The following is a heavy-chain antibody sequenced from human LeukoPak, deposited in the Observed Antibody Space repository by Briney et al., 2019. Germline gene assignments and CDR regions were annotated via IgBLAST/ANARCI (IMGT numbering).Heavy chain of an antibody. J-gene: IGHJ5*02. Sequence: PGGSLRLSCAASEFTFSSYSMSWVRQAPGQGLEWVSYISSTASSIYYADSVKGRVTISRDNAKNSLYLQMNSLRAEDTAVYYCARDVTYHGGGWFYPWGQGTLVTVSS. V-gene: IGHV3-48*04. CDR1: EFTFSSYS. D-gene: IGHD4-23*01. CDR3: ARDVTYHGGGWFYP. CDR2: ISSTASSI.